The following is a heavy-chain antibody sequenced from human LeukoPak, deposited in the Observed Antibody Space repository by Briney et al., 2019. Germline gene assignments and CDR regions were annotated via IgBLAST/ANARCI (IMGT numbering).Heavy chain of an antibody. D-gene: IGHD6-6*01. J-gene: IGHJ5*02. CDR3: ARETEYSSNWFDP. CDR2: INPNSGGT. V-gene: IGHV1-2*02. CDR1: GYTFTGYD. Sequence: ASVKVSCKASGYTFTGYDMHWVRQAPGQGLEWMGWINPNSGGTNYAQKFQGRVTMTRDTSISTAYMELSRLRSDDTAVYYCARETEYSSNWFDPWGQGTLVTVSS.